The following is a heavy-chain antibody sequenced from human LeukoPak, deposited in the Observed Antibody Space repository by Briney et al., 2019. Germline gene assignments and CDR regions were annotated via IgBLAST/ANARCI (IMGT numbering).Heavy chain of an antibody. V-gene: IGHV1-24*01. D-gene: IGHD1-26*01. CDR1: GYTLTELS. J-gene: IGHJ4*02. Sequence: ASVKVSCKVSGYTLTELSMHWVRQAPGKGLEWMGGFDPEDGETIYAQKFQGRVAMTEDTSTDTAYMELSSLRSEDTAVYYCATVSDIVGATSEFGFGYWGQGTLVTVSS. CDR2: FDPEDGET. CDR3: ATVSDIVGATSEFGFGY.